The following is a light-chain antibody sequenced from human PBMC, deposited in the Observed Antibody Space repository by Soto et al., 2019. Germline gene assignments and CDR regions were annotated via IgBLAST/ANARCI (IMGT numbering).Light chain of an antibody. CDR1: QSVNNF. CDR3: QQRRNWPPT. CDR2: EAS. J-gene: IGKJ1*01. Sequence: MGLTQSPATLSLSPGERATLSCRASQSVNNFLAWYQQRPGQAPRLLMYEASNRATGVPARFSGSGSGTDFTLTISSLEPEDFAIYYCQQRRNWPPTFGQGTKVDIK. V-gene: IGKV3-11*01.